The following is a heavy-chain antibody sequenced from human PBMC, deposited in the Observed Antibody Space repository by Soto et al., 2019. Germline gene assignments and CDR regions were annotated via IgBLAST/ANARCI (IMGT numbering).Heavy chain of an antibody. J-gene: IGHJ6*02. CDR3: AKGPTVFGAVISFDYYYGMDV. V-gene: IGHV3-23*01. D-gene: IGHD3-3*01. CDR2: ISGSGAGT. Sequence: GGSLRLSCTGSGFTFSTSAMSWVRQAPGRGLEWVSGISGSGAGTYYADSVKGRFTISRDNSKNTLYLQMSGLRAEDAAVYYCAKGPTVFGAVISFDYYYGMDVWGQGTTVTVSS. CDR1: GFTFSTSA.